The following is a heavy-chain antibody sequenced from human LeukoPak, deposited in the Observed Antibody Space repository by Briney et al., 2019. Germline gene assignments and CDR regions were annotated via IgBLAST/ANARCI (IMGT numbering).Heavy chain of an antibody. CDR3: AKRRNYYDSDGFSVDY. CDR2: ISGTGGST. V-gene: IGHV3-23*01. D-gene: IGHD3-22*01. Sequence: PRGSLRLSCAASGFTFTSFAMSWVRQAPGKGVEWVSTISGTGGSTFYADSVKVRFTISRDNSTNTLHLQMHSLRAEATAVYWCAKRRNYYDSDGFSVDYWGQGTLVTVSS. J-gene: IGHJ4*02. CDR1: GFTFTSFA.